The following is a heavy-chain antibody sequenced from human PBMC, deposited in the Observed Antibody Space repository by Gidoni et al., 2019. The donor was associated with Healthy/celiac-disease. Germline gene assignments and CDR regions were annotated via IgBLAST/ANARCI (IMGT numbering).Heavy chain of an antibody. Sequence: QVQLVQSGAEVKKPGASVKVSCKASGYTFTSYGNSWVRQAPGQGLEWMGWISAYNGNTNYAQKLQGRVTMTTDTSTSTAYMELRSLRSDDTAVYYCARDSSGWYEDYYYYYMDVWGKGTTVTVSS. CDR1: GYTFTSYG. CDR3: ARDSSGWYEDYYYYYMDV. J-gene: IGHJ6*03. CDR2: ISAYNGNT. V-gene: IGHV1-18*01. D-gene: IGHD6-19*01.